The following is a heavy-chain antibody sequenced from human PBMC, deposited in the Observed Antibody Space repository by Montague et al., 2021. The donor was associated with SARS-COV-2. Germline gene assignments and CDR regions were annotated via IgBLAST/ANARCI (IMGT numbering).Heavy chain of an antibody. CDR1: GGSISSGGCY. CDR2: IYYSGST. D-gene: IGHD3-3*01. Sequence: TLSLTCTVSGGSISSGGCYWSWIRQHPGKGLEWIGYIYYSGSTYYNPSLKSRVTISVDTSKNQFSLKLSSVTAADTAVYYCARVRGLTIFGVVGPFDYRGQGTLVTVSS. CDR3: ARVRGLTIFGVVGPFDY. J-gene: IGHJ4*02. V-gene: IGHV4-31*03.